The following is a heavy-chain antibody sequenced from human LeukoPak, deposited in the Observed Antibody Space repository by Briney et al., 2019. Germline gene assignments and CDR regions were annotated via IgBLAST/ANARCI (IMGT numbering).Heavy chain of an antibody. D-gene: IGHD3-22*01. V-gene: IGHV4-59*01. CDR1: GGSISSYY. Sequence: SETLSLTCTVPGGSISSYYWSWIRQPPGKGLEWIGYIYYSGNTNYNPSLKSRVTISVDTSKNQFSLKLSSVTAADTAVYYCARGGGYYYDSSGYMNFDYWGQGTLVTVSS. J-gene: IGHJ4*02. CDR3: ARGGGYYYDSSGYMNFDY. CDR2: IYYSGNT.